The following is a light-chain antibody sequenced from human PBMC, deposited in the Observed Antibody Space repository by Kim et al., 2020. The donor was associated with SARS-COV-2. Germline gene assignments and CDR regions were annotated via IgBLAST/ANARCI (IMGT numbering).Light chain of an antibody. CDR3: QVWDSSSDHPV. V-gene: IGLV3-21*04. Sequence: APGKTARITCGGNNIGSKSVHWYQQQPGQAPALVIYYDSDRPSGIPERFSGSNSGNTATLTISRVEAGDEADYYCQVWDSSSDHPVFGGGTQLTVL. J-gene: IGLJ3*02. CDR2: YDS. CDR1: NIGSKS.